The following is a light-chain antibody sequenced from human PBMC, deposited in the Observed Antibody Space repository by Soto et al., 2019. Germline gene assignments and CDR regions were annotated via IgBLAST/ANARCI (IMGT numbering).Light chain of an antibody. J-gene: IGLJ2*01. V-gene: IGLV1-44*01. Sequence: QSVLTQPPSASGTPGQRVTISCSGSSFNIGSNSVNWYQQLPGAAPKLLIYSNNQRLSGVPDRFSGSKSGTSASLAISGLQSEDEADYYCAAWDDRLTGHVVFGGGTKVTVL. CDR3: AAWDDRLTGHVV. CDR1: SFNIGSNS. CDR2: SNN.